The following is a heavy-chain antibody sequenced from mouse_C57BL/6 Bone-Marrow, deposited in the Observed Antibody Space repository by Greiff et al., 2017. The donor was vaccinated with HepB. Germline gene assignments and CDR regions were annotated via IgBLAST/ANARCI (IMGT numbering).Heavy chain of an antibody. V-gene: IGHV1-81*01. CDR3: ARSGRGAMDY. D-gene: IGHD3-2*02. Sequence: QVQLKQSGAELARPGASVKLSCKASGYTFTSYGISWVKQRTGQGLEWIGEIYPRSGNTYYNEKFKGKATLTADKSSSTAYMELRSLTSEDSAVYFCARSGRGAMDYWGQGTSVTVSS. CDR2: IYPRSGNT. CDR1: GYTFTSYG. J-gene: IGHJ4*01.